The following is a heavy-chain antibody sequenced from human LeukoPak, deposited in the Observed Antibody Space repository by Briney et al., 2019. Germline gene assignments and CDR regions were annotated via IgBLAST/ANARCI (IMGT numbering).Heavy chain of an antibody. V-gene: IGHV3-7*05. J-gene: IGHJ4*02. CDR3: ARESDYYYDSSGYYPPYFDY. CDR2: IKQDGSEK. CDR1: GFTFSSYW. Sequence: PGGSLRLSCAASGFTFSSYWMSWVRQAPGKGLEWVANIKQDGSEKYYVDSVKGRFTTSIDNAKNSLYLQMNSLRAEDTAVYYCARESDYYYDSSGYYPPYFDYWGQGTLVTVSS. D-gene: IGHD3-22*01.